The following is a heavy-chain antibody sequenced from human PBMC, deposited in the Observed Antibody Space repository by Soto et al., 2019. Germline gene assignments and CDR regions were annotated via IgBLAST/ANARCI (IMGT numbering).Heavy chain of an antibody. CDR3: AKDIGTQWLVLGDAFDI. CDR1: GFTFGSYA. V-gene: IGHV3-9*01. CDR2: ISWNSGSI. Sequence: GGSLRLSCAASGFTFGSYAMHWVRQAPGKGLEWVSGISWNSGSIGYADSVKGRFTISRDNAKNSLYLQMNSLRAEDPAVYYGAKDIGTQWLVLGDAFDIWGQGTMVTVSS. J-gene: IGHJ3*02. D-gene: IGHD6-19*01.